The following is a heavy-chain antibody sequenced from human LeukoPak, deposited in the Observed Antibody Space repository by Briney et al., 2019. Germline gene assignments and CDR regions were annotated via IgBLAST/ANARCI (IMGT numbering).Heavy chain of an antibody. CDR2: IYPADSDT. V-gene: IGHV5-51*01. J-gene: IGHJ5*02. CDR3: ARQSAAAQYTNWFDP. CDR1: GYRFASFW. Sequence: GEALEISYKGAGYRFASFWIGWVRPRPGKGVGWMGVIYPADSDTRYSPSFQGQVTISADKSTSTAYLQWSTLKASDTAIYYCARQSAAAQYTNWFDPWGQGTLVTVSS. D-gene: IGHD2-2*01.